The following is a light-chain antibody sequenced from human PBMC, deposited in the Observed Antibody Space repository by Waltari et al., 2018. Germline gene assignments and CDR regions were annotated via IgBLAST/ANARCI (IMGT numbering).Light chain of an antibody. CDR2: DAF. Sequence: IEMTQSPATLSVSPGERATLSCRARQHVGTNVAGYQQTPGLAPRLLIYDAFTRATGIPARFSGSGSGTEFTLTISSLQSEDLALYHCLQYHYWPPWTFGQGTKVEVK. CDR3: LQYHYWPPWT. J-gene: IGKJ1*01. V-gene: IGKV3-15*01. CDR1: QHVGTN.